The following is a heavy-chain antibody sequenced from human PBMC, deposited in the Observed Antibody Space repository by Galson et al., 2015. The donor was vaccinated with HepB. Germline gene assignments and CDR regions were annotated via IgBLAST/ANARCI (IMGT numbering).Heavy chain of an antibody. D-gene: IGHD3-10*01. V-gene: IGHV1-2*02. CDR3: ARDVMVRGVIHYFDY. CDR1: GDTFDDYY. CDR2: VSAYSGDR. Sequence: SVEVSCMASGDTFDDYYIHGARQAPGQGLEWMGGVSAYSGDRSYAQKFQGRVTMTRDTSITTVHRALSSLRPDDTAMYYCARDVMVRGVIHYFDYWGQGTLVTVSS. J-gene: IGHJ4*02.